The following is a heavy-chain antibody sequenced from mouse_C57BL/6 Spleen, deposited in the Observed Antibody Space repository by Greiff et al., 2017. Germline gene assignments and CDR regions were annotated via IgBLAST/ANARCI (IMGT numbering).Heavy chain of an antibody. J-gene: IGHJ2*01. CDR3: ARPGNYYGSSYFDY. Sequence: EVHLVESGGGLVKPGGSLKLSCAASGFTFSDYGMHWVRQAPEKGLEWVAYISSGSSTIYYADTVKGRFTISRDNAKNTLFLQMTSLRSEDTAMYYCARPGNYYGSSYFDYWGQGTTLTVSS. CDR2: ISSGSSTI. D-gene: IGHD1-1*01. CDR1: GFTFSDYG. V-gene: IGHV5-17*01.